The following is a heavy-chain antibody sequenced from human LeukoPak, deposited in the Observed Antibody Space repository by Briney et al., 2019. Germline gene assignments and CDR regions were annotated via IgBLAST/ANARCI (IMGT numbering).Heavy chain of an antibody. V-gene: IGHV3-48*04. Sequence: GGSLRFSCAASGFTFSSYGMSWVRQAPGRGMEWLAYISSSCSTISYADSVMGRFTLSRDNSKNSLYLQLHSLRAEDTAVFYCARAGAARSDYWGQGTLVTVSS. CDR2: ISSSCSTI. CDR3: ARAGAARSDY. J-gene: IGHJ4*02. D-gene: IGHD6-25*01. CDR1: GFTFSSYG.